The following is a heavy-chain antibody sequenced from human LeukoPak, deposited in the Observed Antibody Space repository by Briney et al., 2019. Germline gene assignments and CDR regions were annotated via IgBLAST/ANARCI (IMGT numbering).Heavy chain of an antibody. D-gene: IGHD4-17*01. Sequence: SVKVSCKASGGTFSSYAISWVRQAPGQGPEWMGGIIPIFGTANYAQKFQGRVTITADESTSTAYMELSSLRSEDTAVYYCARHRAYGDYDFDYWGQGTLVTVSS. J-gene: IGHJ4*02. CDR2: IIPIFGTA. CDR3: ARHRAYGDYDFDY. CDR1: GGTFSSYA. V-gene: IGHV1-69*13.